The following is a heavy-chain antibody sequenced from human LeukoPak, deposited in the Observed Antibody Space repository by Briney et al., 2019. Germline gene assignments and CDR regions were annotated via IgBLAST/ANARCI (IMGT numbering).Heavy chain of an antibody. CDR2: INSGNGDT. D-gene: IGHD2-2*01. J-gene: IGHJ6*04. Sequence: ASVKVPCKASGYIFTNYAMHWVRQAPGQRPEWMGWINSGNGDTKYSQTFQDRVTITRDTSASTAYMELSSLRSEDTAVYYCARGDCSNCYNTDVWGKGTTVTVSS. CDR1: GYIFTNYA. V-gene: IGHV1-3*01. CDR3: ARGDCSNCYNTDV.